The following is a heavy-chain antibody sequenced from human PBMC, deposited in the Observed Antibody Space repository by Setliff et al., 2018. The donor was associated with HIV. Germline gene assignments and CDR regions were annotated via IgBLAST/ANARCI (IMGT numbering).Heavy chain of an antibody. CDR2: ISSYNGNT. CDR1: GYTFTSYG. J-gene: IGHJ3*02. V-gene: IGHV1-18*01. D-gene: IGHD6-6*01. CDR3: ARGLYSSSSRGAFDI. Sequence: GASVKVSCKASGYTFTSYGITWVRQAPGQGLEWMGWISSYNGNTDYAQKLQGRVTMTTHTSTTTAYMELRSLRSDDTAVHYCARGLYSSSSRGAFDIWGQGTMVTVSS.